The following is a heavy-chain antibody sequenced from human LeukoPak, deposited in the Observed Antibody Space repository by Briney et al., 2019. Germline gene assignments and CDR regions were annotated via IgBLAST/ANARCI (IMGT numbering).Heavy chain of an antibody. Sequence: PGGSLRLSCAASGFTFSSYSMNWVRQAPGKGLEWVSSISSSSSYIYYADSVKGRFTISRDNAKNSLNLQMNSLRAEDTAVYYCARDRAYSNRYYFDYWGQGTLVTVSS. D-gene: IGHD4-11*01. V-gene: IGHV3-21*01. J-gene: IGHJ4*02. CDR2: ISSSSSYI. CDR1: GFTFSSYS. CDR3: ARDRAYSNRYYFDY.